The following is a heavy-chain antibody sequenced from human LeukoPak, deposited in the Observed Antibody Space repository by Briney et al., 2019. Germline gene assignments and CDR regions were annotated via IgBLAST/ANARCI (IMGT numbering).Heavy chain of an antibody. V-gene: IGHV3-21*01. CDR2: ISSSSSYI. D-gene: IGHD2-15*01. Sequence: GGSLRLSCAASGFTFRSYSMNWVRRAPGKGLEWVSSISSSSSYIYYADSVKGRFTISRDNAKNSLYLQMNSLRAEDTAVYYCAREGTSGSGGSCDIWGQGTMVTVSS. CDR3: AREGTSGSGGSCDI. CDR1: GFTFRSYS. J-gene: IGHJ3*02.